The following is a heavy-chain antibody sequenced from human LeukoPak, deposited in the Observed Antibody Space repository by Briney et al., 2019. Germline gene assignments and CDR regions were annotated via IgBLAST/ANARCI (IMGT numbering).Heavy chain of an antibody. D-gene: IGHD5-24*01. J-gene: IGHJ4*02. CDR1: GGSISSSSYY. CDR2: IYYSGST. Sequence: SETLSLTCTVSGGSISSSSYYWGWIRQPPGKGLEWIGSIYYSGSTYYNPSLKSRVTISVDTSKNQFSLKLSSVTAADTAVYYCARKEQRWLQFDGGYYFDYWGQGTLVTVSS. V-gene: IGHV4-39*07. CDR3: ARKEQRWLQFDGGYYFDY.